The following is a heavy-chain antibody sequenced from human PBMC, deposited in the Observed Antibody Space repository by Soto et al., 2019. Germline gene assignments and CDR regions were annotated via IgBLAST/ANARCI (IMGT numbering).Heavy chain of an antibody. Sequence: EVQLVESGGGLIQPGGSVRLSCAASGFTVSSNFMSWVRQAPGKGLEWVSLLYTGGSTDYIASVKGRVTISRDNSKNMLYLQMNSLRAEDTAVYRCARDPDGSGPKFWGQGTMVIVSS. CDR2: LYTGGST. V-gene: IGHV3-53*01. J-gene: IGHJ3*01. CDR1: GFTVSSNF. CDR3: ARDPDGSGPKF. D-gene: IGHD3-10*01.